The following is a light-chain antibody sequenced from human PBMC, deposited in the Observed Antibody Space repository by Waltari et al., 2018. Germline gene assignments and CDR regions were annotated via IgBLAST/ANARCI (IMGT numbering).Light chain of an antibody. J-gene: IGLJ1*01. Sequence: SALPQPASVSGTPRQSITTSSTGTTSDVGNSNLVSWYQHHPGEAPKLMICEVIKRPSGVSNRFSGSKSGNTASLTISGLQAEDEADYYCCSYAGSGTYVFGTGTKVTVL. CDR3: CSYAGSGTYV. CDR2: EVI. CDR1: TSDVGNSNL. V-gene: IGLV2-23*02.